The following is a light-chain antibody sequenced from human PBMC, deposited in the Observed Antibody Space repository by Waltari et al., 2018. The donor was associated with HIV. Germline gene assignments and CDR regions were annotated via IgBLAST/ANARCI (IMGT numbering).Light chain of an antibody. J-gene: IGLJ1*01. Sequence: SSELTQDPAVSVALGQTVRITCQGDSLRRSYASWYHQKPGQAPLIVVYGNDKRPSGIPDRFSGSSSGNTASLTITGAQAEDEADYYCNSRDSSGHHLVFATGTTVTVL. CDR3: NSRDSSGHHLV. CDR2: GND. CDR1: SLRRSY. V-gene: IGLV3-19*01.